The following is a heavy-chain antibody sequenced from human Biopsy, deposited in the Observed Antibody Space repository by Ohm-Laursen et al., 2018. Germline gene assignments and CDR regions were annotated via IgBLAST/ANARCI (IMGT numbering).Heavy chain of an antibody. V-gene: IGHV4-4*07. D-gene: IGHD3/OR15-3a*01. Sequence: SETLSLTCAVSGFSISNDYWSWIRQSAGQGLEWIGRLHTSGSTNHNLSLKSRVTMSVDTSKNQFSLKLRSVTAADTAVYYCARGTGKYYVYGAFDIWGQGTMVTVSS. CDR2: LHTSGST. J-gene: IGHJ3*02. CDR3: ARGTGKYYVYGAFDI. CDR1: GFSISNDY.